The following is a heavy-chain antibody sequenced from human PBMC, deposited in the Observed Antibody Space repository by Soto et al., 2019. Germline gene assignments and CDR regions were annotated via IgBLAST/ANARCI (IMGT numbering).Heavy chain of an antibody. V-gene: IGHV4-4*02. CDR3: ARDPAAAGTFDY. CDR2: IYHGGSA. D-gene: IGHD6-13*01. Sequence: QVQLRESGPGLVKPSGTLFLTCAVSSGSVNSSNWWSWVRQPPGKGLEWIGEIYHGGSANYNPSLRSRVTMSVDKSKNQVFLQLSSVTAADTAVYYWARDPAAAGTFDYWGQGTLVTVSS. CDR1: SGSVNSSNW. J-gene: IGHJ4*02.